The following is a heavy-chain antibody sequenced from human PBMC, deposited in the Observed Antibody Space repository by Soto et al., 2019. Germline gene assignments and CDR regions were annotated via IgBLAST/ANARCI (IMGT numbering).Heavy chain of an antibody. V-gene: IGHV1-18*01. J-gene: IGHJ4*02. Sequence: QVQLVQSGAEVKKPGASVKVSCKASGYTFTSYGISWVRQAPGQGLEWMGWISAYNGNTNYAQKLQGRVTMTTDTTTSTAYRELRSLRSNDTAVDSGASDPDIFDCWGQGTLVTVSS. CDR2: ISAYNGNT. CDR1: GYTFTSYG. CDR3: ASDPDIFDC.